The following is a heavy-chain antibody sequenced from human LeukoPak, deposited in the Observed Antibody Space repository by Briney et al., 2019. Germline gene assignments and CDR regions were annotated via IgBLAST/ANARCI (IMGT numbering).Heavy chain of an antibody. D-gene: IGHD7-27*01. J-gene: IGHJ4*02. CDR1: GFTFSSYA. Sequence: GRSLRLSCAASGFTFSSYAMHWVRQAPGKGLEWVAVISYDGSNKYYADSVKGRFTISRDNSKNTLYLQMNSLRAEDTAVYYCARAEVNWGALDYWGQGTLVTVSS. V-gene: IGHV3-30-3*01. CDR2: ISYDGSNK. CDR3: ARAEVNWGALDY.